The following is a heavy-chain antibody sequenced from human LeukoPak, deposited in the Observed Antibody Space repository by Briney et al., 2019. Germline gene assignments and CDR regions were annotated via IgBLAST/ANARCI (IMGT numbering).Heavy chain of an antibody. D-gene: IGHD3-3*01. V-gene: IGHV1-46*01. CDR3: ARDAVDYDFWSGYYRSYYYYMDV. CDR1: GYTFTSYY. J-gene: IGHJ6*03. CDR2: INPSGGST. Sequence: ASVKVSCKASGYTFTSYYMHWVRQAPGQGLEWMGIINPSGGSTSYAQKFQGRVTITRNTSISTAYMELSSLRSEDTAVYYCARDAVDYDFWSGYYRSYYYYMDVWGKGTTVTVSS.